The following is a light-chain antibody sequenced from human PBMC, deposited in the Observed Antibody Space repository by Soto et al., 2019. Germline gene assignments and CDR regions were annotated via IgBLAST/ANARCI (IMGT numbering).Light chain of an antibody. Sequence: QSVLTQPPSVSGAPGQRLTISCTGSNSNIGAGYDVHWYQQLPGTAPKLLIYANTARPSGVPARFSGSKSGTSASLAINGLQTEDEADYYCQSYDSSLRGSVFGTGTKVTVL. CDR2: ANT. V-gene: IGLV1-40*01. CDR1: NSNIGAGYD. J-gene: IGLJ1*01. CDR3: QSYDSSLRGSV.